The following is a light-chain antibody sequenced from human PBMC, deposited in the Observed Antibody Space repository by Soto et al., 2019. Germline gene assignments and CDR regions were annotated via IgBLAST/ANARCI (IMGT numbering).Light chain of an antibody. CDR2: DNN. CDR3: GTWDTRLSAV. V-gene: IGLV1-51*01. CDR1: SSNIGNNY. J-gene: IGLJ1*01. Sequence: QSVLTQPPSVSAAPGQKVTISCSGSSSNIGNNYVSWYQHLPGTAPKLLIYDNNKRPSGIPDRFSGSKSGTSATLGITGLQTGEEADYYCGTWDTRLSAVFGTGTKVTVL.